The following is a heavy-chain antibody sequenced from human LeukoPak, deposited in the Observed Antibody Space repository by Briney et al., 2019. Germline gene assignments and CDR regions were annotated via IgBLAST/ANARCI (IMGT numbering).Heavy chain of an antibody. J-gene: IGHJ4*02. CDR3: ARSWFGELWNFDY. CDR2: IYYSGST. V-gene: IGHV4-59*08. CDR1: GGSISSYY. D-gene: IGHD3-10*01. Sequence: SETLSLTCTVSGGSISSYYWSWIRQPPGKGLEWIGYIYYSGSTNYNPSLKSRVTISVDTSKNQFSLKLSSVTAADTAVYYCARSWFGELWNFDYWGQGTLVTVSS.